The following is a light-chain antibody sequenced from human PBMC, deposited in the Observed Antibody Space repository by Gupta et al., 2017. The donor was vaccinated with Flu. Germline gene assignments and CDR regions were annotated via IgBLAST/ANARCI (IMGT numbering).Light chain of an antibody. V-gene: IGKV1-39*01. Sequence: SSLSASVGDTITISCRASQSVSSYLGWYQKKPGKPPKLLIFASSALQSGVPSRFRGSGSETDFTLTISDLQPEDFATYYCRHTDSSFPRTFGQRTRVDI. CDR3: RHTDSSFPRT. CDR1: QSVSSY. J-gene: IGKJ1*01. CDR2: ASS.